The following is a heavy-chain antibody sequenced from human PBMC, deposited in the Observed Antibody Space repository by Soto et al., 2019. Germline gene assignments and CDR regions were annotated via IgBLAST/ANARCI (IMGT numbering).Heavy chain of an antibody. V-gene: IGHV1-69*13. CDR2: IIPIFGTA. CDR1: GGTFSSYA. Sequence: ASVKVSCKASGGTFSSYAISWVRQAPGQGLEWMGGIIPIFGTADYAQKFQGRVTITADESTSTAYMELSSLRSEDTAVYYCARDGTEKRYSSNWYRGNYNGMDVWGQGTTVTVSS. CDR3: ARDGTEKRYSSNWYRGNYNGMDV. J-gene: IGHJ6*02. D-gene: IGHD6-13*01.